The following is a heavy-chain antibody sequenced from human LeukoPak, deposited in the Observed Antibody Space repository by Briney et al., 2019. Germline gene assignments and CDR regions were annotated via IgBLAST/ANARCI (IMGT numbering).Heavy chain of an antibody. CDR3: TTPGDSGWYNH. D-gene: IGHD6-19*01. Sequence: GGSLRLSCAASGFTFSSYAMSWVRQAPGKGLEWVSAISRNGAHPYYIDSVRDRFTVSRDNSKNIMYLQMNSLRAEDAALYYCTTPGDSGWYNHWGQGTLVTVSS. J-gene: IGHJ4*02. V-gene: IGHV3-23*01. CDR1: GFTFSSYA. CDR2: ISRNGAHP.